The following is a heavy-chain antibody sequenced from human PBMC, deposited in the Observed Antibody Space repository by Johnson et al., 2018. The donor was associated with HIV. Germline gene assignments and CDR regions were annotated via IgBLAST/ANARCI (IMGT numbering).Heavy chain of an antibody. Sequence: VQLVESGGGLIQPGGSLRLSCAASDFTVSGNYMSWVRQAPGKGLEWVSLIHSGGTTFYADSVRGRFTISRDNSKNTLYLQMNSLRAEDTAVYYCATSVEQWLVWNAFDIWGQGTMVTVSS. CDR2: IHSGGTT. CDR1: DFTVSGNY. V-gene: IGHV3-53*01. CDR3: ATSVEQWLVWNAFDI. J-gene: IGHJ3*02. D-gene: IGHD6-19*01.